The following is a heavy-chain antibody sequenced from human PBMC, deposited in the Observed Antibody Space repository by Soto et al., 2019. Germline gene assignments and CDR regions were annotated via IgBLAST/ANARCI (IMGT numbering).Heavy chain of an antibody. Sequence: RLSCAASGFTFSSYSMNWVRQAPGKGLEWVSYISSSSSTIYYADSVKGRFTISRDNAKNSLYLQMNSLRDEDTAVYYCAREPDLQYYYDRSGYYFVLDYCGQGTPVTVYS. J-gene: IGHJ4*02. D-gene: IGHD3-22*01. V-gene: IGHV3-48*02. CDR2: ISSSSSTI. CDR1: GFTFSSYS. CDR3: AREPDLQYYYDRSGYYFVLDY.